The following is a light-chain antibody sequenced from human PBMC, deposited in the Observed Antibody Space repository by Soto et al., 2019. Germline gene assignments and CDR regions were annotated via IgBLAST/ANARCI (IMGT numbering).Light chain of an antibody. CDR1: QSISGW. V-gene: IGKV1-5*01. CDR3: QQYYSDWT. Sequence: DIQMTQSPSTLSASVGDRVTITCRASQSISGWLAWYQQKPGTAPKLLIYEASNLESGVPSRFSSSGSGTEFTLTISSLQPDDFATYYCQQYYSDWTFGQGTKVEIK. J-gene: IGKJ1*01. CDR2: EAS.